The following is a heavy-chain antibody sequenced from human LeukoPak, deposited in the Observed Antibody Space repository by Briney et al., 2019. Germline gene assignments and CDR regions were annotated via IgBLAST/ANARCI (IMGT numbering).Heavy chain of an antibody. CDR2: INPNSGGT. V-gene: IGHV1-2*02. CDR1: GYTFTGYY. D-gene: IGHD2-8*01. Sequence: ASVKVSCKASGYTFTGYYMHWVRQAPGQGLEWMGWINPNSGGTSYAQKFQGRVTMTRDTSISTAYMELSRLRSDDTAVYYCAREGYCTNGVCYGGNWFDPWGQGTLVTVSS. CDR3: AREGYCTNGVCYGGNWFDP. J-gene: IGHJ5*02.